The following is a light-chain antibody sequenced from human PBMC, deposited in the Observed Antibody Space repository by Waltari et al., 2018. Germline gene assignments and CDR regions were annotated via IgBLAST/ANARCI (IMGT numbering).Light chain of an antibody. CDR3: SSYTSSSTWV. V-gene: IGLV2-18*02. CDR1: TTDVGSYNR. CDR2: EVT. Sequence: QSALTQPPSVSGSPGQSVTISSTGTTTDVGSYNRVSWYQQPPGTAPKLMLYEVTNRPSGVPDRFSGSKSGNTASLTISGLQAEDEADYYCSSYTSSSTWVFGGGTKLTVL. J-gene: IGLJ3*02.